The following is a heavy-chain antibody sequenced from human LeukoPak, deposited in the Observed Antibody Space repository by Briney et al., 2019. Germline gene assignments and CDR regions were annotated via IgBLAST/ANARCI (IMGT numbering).Heavy chain of an antibody. Sequence: PSQTLSLTCTVSGGSISSGGYYWSWIRQHPGKGLEWIGYIYYSGSTYYNPSLKSRVTISVDTSKNQFSLKLSSVTAADTAVYYCARAGMYSSSWYANVGVDFDYWGQGTLVTVSS. V-gene: IGHV4-31*03. J-gene: IGHJ4*02. CDR1: GGSISSGGYY. CDR2: IYYSGST. CDR3: ARAGMYSSSWYANVGVDFDY. D-gene: IGHD6-13*01.